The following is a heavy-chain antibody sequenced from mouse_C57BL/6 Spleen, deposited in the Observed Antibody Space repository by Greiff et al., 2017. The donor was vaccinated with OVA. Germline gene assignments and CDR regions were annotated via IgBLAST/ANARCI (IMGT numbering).Heavy chain of an antibody. CDR1: GYSITSGYY. V-gene: IGHV3-6*01. D-gene: IGHD3-2*02. CDR3: ADSSGFYAMDY. CDR2: ISYDGSN. J-gene: IGHJ4*01. Sequence: EVQLQQSGPGLVKPSQSLSLTCSVTGYSITSGYYWNWIRQFPGNKLEWMGYISYDGSNNYNPSLKNRISITRDTSKNQFFLKLNSVTTEDTATYYCADSSGFYAMDYWGQGTSVTVSS.